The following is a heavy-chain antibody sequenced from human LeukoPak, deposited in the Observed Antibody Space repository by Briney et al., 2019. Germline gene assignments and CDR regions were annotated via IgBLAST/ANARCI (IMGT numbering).Heavy chain of an antibody. CDR3: ALTTVTREDY. J-gene: IGHJ4*02. D-gene: IGHD4-17*01. CDR2: ICTSGST. CDR1: GGSISTYY. Sequence: SETLSLTCTVSGGSISTYYWSWIRQPAGKGLEYIGRICTSGSTNYNPSLKTRLTMSLDTSKHQFSLKLSSVTAADTAVYYCALTTVTREDYWGQGTLVTVSS. V-gene: IGHV4-4*07.